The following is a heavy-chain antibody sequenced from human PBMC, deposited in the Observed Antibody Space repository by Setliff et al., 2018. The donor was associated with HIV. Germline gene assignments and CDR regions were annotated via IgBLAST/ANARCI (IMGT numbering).Heavy chain of an antibody. J-gene: IGHJ6*03. CDR3: VRGVQSPPHYSYYYMDV. D-gene: IGHD3-3*01. CDR2: IIPILGIA. V-gene: IGHV1-69*10. Sequence: GASVKVSCKVSGGTFSSYAISWVRQAPGQGLEWMGGIIPILGIANYAQKFQGRVTITADKSTSTAYMELTSLRFDDTAMYYCVRGVQSPPHYSYYYMDVWGEGTMVTVSS. CDR1: GGTFSSYA.